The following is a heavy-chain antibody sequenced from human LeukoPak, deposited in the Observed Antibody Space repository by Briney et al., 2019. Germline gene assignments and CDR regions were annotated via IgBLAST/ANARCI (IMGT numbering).Heavy chain of an antibody. Sequence: GGSLRLSCAASGFTFSSYAMSWVRQAPGKGLEWVSAISGSGGSTYYADSVKGRFTISRDNSKNTLYLQMNSLKTEDTAVYYCTTAPVFNLMYYYDSSGYPPDYWGQGTLVTVSS. J-gene: IGHJ4*02. D-gene: IGHD3-22*01. CDR3: TTAPVFNLMYYYDSSGYPPDY. V-gene: IGHV3-23*01. CDR1: GFTFSSYA. CDR2: ISGSGGST.